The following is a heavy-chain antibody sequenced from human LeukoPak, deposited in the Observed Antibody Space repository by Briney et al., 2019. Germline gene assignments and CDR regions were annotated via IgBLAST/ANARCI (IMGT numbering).Heavy chain of an antibody. Sequence: GGSLRLSCAASGFTFSSYAMSWVRQAPGKGLEWVPSISDSGGSTYYADSVNGRFTISRDNSKNTLYLQMNSLRAEDTAVYYCATPRGIVVVVAAPSFDYWGQGTLVTVSS. CDR3: ATPRGIVVVVAAPSFDY. J-gene: IGHJ4*02. V-gene: IGHV3-23*01. CDR2: ISDSGGST. CDR1: GFTFSSYA. D-gene: IGHD2-15*01.